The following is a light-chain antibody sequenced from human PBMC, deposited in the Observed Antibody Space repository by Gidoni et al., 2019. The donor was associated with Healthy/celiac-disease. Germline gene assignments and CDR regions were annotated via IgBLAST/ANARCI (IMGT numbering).Light chain of an antibody. V-gene: IGLV1-47*01. CDR2: RNN. CDR1: SSNIGSNY. Sequence: QSVLPQPPSASGTPVQRVTIPCSGSSSNIGSNYVYWYQQLPGTAPKLLIYRNNQRPSGVPDRFSGSKSGTSASLAISGLRSEDEADYYCAAWDDSLSGQVFGTGTKVTVL. CDR3: AAWDDSLSGQV. J-gene: IGLJ1*01.